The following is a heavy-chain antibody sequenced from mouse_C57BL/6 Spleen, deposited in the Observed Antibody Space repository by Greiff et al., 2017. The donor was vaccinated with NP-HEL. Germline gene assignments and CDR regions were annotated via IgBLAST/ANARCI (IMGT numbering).Heavy chain of an antibody. CDR2: IDPEDGET. CDR1: GLNIKDYY. D-gene: IGHD2-1*01. V-gene: IGHV14-2*01. CDR3: ANGNYVGGAMDY. J-gene: IGHJ4*01. Sequence: EVQLQQSGAELVKPGASVKLSCTAPGLNIKDYYMHWVKQRTDKGLEWIGRIDPEDGETKYATRFQGKATITADTSSNTAYLQHSSLTSEDPAVYYCANGNYVGGAMDYWGQGTSVTISS.